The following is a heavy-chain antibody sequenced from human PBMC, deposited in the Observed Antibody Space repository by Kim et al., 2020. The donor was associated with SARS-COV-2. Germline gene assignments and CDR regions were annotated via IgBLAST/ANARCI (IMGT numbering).Heavy chain of an antibody. Sequence: KYYVDSVKGRFTISRDNAKNSLYLQMNSLRAEDTVVYYCARLGSSSWNFDYWGQGTLVTVSS. CDR3: ARLGSSSWNFDY. D-gene: IGHD6-13*01. V-gene: IGHV3-7*04. J-gene: IGHJ4*02. CDR2: K.